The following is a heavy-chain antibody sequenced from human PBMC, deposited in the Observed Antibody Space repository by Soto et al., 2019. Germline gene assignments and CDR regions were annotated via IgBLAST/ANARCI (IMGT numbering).Heavy chain of an antibody. D-gene: IGHD3-10*01. CDR2: FDPEDGET. CDR1: GYTLTELS. V-gene: IGHV1-24*01. CDR3: ASHIDYYGSGSYYDRLDWEP. Sequence: ASVKVSCRVSGYTLTELSMHWVRQAPGKGLEWMGGFDPEDGETIYAQKFQGRVTMTEDTSTDTAYMELSSLRSEDTAVYYCASHIDYYGSGSYYDRLDWEPWGQGTLVTVSS. J-gene: IGHJ5*02.